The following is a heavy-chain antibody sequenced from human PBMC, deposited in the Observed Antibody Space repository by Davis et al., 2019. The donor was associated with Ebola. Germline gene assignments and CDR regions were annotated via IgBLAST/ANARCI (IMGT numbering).Heavy chain of an antibody. CDR1: GFTFSSFN. D-gene: IGHD1-26*01. J-gene: IGHJ4*02. CDR3: ARYSGTYRDY. Sequence: GGSLRLSCAASGFTFSSFNMNWVRQAPGKGLEWVSSISSGSSYMFYADSVKGRFTIPRDNAKNSLHLQMNSLRVEDTAVYYCARYSGTYRDYWGQGTLVTVSS. CDR2: ISSGSSYM. V-gene: IGHV3-21*01.